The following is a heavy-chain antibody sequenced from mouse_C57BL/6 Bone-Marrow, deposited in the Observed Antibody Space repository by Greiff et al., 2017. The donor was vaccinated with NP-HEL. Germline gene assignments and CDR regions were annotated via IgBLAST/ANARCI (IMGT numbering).Heavy chain of an antibody. D-gene: IGHD1-1*01. J-gene: IGHJ1*03. CDR1: GYTFTSYG. CDR2: IYPRSGNT. V-gene: IGHV1-81*01. Sequence: QVQLQQSGAELARPGASVKLSCKASGYTFTSYGISWVKQRTGQGLEWIGEIYPRSGNTYYNEKFKGKATLTADKSSSTAYMEIRSLTSEDSAVYFCAREDSSYGSSYWYFDVWGTGTTVTVSS. CDR3: AREDSSYGSSYWYFDV.